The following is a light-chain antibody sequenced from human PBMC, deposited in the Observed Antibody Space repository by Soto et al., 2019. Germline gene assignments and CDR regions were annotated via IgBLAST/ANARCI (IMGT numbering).Light chain of an antibody. Sequence: QSVLTQPPSASGTPGQRVTISCSGRFSNIGSNYVYWYQQLPGTAPKLLIFTNDHRTSGVLGQFSGSTTGTSASLAISCVRSDDEADYYCSWWYASLRGRVFGGGTKLTVL. J-gene: IGLJ3*02. V-gene: IGLV1-47*02. CDR1: FSNIGSNY. CDR3: SWWYASLRGRV. CDR2: TND.